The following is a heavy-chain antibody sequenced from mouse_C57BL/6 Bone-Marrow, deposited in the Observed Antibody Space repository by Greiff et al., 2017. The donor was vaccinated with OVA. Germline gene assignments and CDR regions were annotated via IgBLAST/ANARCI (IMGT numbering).Heavy chain of an antibody. Sequence: VQLQQPGAELVRPGASVKLSCTASGFNIKDDYMHWVKQRPEQGLEWIGWIDPDNGDTEYASKFQGKATLTADTSSNTAYLQLSSLTSEDTAVYYGTAPWWNGNYYCLDYWGQGTTLTVSA. D-gene: IGHD2-1*01. V-gene: IGHV14-4*01. CDR3: TAPWWNGNYYCLDY. CDR2: IDPDNGDT. J-gene: IGHJ2*01. CDR1: GFNIKDDY.